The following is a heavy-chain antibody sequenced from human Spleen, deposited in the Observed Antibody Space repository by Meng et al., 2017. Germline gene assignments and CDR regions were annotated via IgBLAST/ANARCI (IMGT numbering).Heavy chain of an antibody. CDR2: INHSGST. CDR1: GGPFTGYY. D-gene: IGHD4-11*01. CDR3: ARGPTTMAHDFDY. J-gene: IGHJ4*02. V-gene: IGHV4-34*01. Sequence: QVHLHQRVAGLLKPSGTLSVTCAVHGGPFTGYYWSWIRQPPGKGLEWIGEINHSGSTTYNPSLKSRVTISIDTSKSQLSLKLSSVTAADSAVYYCARGPTTMAHDFDYWGQGTLVTVSS.